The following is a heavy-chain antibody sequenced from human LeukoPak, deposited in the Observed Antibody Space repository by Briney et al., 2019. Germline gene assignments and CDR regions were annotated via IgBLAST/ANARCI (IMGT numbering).Heavy chain of an antibody. CDR1: DGSINSYY. Sequence: SETLSLTCSVSDGSINSYYWNWIRQPPGKGLEWIAYIDYRGSTTYNPSLKSRVTISVDTSRNQFSLKLSSVTAADTAVYYCARSRSGYSYDHAAFDIWGQGAMVTVSS. CDR3: ARSRSGYSYDHAAFDI. D-gene: IGHD5-18*01. CDR2: IDYRGST. J-gene: IGHJ3*02. V-gene: IGHV4-59*01.